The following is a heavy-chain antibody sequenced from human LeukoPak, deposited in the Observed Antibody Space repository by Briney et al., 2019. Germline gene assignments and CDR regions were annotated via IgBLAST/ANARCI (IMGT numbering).Heavy chain of an antibody. J-gene: IGHJ4*01. V-gene: IGHV1-8*02. CDR2: MNPNSANT. Sequence: ASVRVSCKTSGYTFSTYDINWLRQAAGQGLEWMGWMNPNSANTGFAQKFQGRAAITRDTSTATAYLELSGLTSEDTAVYYCARAIRYQLLSDYWGHGTLVTVSS. CDR1: GYTFSTYD. D-gene: IGHD2-2*01. CDR3: ARAIRYQLLSDY.